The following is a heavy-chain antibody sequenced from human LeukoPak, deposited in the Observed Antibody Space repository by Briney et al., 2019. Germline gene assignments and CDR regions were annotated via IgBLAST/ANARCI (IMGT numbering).Heavy chain of an antibody. J-gene: IGHJ5*02. CDR3: AKDGLKYSSSWHLYH. D-gene: IGHD6-13*01. CDR1: GFTFSSYG. Sequence: GGSLRLSCAASGFTFSSYGMHWVRQAPGKGLEWVAFIRYDGSNKYYADSVKGRFTISRDNSKNTLYLQMNSLRAEDTAVYYCAKDGLKYSSSWHLYHWGQGTLVTVSS. V-gene: IGHV3-30*02. CDR2: IRYDGSNK.